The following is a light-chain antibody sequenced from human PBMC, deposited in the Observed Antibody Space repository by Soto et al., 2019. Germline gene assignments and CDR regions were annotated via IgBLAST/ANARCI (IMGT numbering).Light chain of an antibody. Sequence: DIHMSQSPSTLSASVGDSVTFTCRASQTISTWLAWYQQKPGKAPNLLIYKASSLEGGVPSRFSGSGSGTEFTLSISGLQPDDSAIYYCQQYSTYPLTFGGGTKVEIK. CDR1: QTISTW. CDR2: KAS. J-gene: IGKJ4*01. CDR3: QQYSTYPLT. V-gene: IGKV1-5*03.